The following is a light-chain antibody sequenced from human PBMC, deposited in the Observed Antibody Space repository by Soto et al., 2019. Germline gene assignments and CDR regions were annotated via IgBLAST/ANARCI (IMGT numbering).Light chain of an antibody. V-gene: IGLV2-11*01. CDR1: SSDVGGYNY. CDR3: CSYAGSYTLV. CDR2: DVS. J-gene: IGLJ2*01. Sequence: QSALTQPRSVSGSPGQSVTISCTGTSSDVGGYNYVSWYQQHPGKAPKLMIYDVSKRPSGVLDRFSGSKSGNTASLTISGLQAEDEADYYCCSYAGSYTLVFGGGTQLTVL.